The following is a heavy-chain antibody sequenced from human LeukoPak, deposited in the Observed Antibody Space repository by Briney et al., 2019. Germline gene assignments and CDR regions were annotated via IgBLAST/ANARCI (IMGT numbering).Heavy chain of an antibody. D-gene: IGHD3-10*01. V-gene: IGHV3-23*01. J-gene: IGHJ6*02. CDR3: AKGYAYYYGPGSNYGMDV. CDR1: GFTFTSYA. CDR2: ISGSGAST. Sequence: TGGSLRLSCAASGFTFTSYAMNWVRQAPGKGLEWVSAISGSGASTYYADSVRGRFTISRDNSKNTVSLQMNSLRAEDTAVYYCAKGYAYYYGPGSNYGMDVWGQGTTVTVSS.